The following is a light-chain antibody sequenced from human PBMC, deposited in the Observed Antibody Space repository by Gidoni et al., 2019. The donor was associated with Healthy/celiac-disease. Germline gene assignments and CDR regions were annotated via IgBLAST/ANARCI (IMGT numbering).Light chain of an antibody. CDR2: AAS. CDR1: QSISSY. V-gene: IGKV1-39*01. J-gene: IGKJ4*01. CDR3: QQSYSTLT. Sequence: DIQMTQSPSSLSASVVDRVTITCRASQSISSYLNWDQQKPGKAPKLLIYAASSLQSGVPSRFSGSGSGTDFTLTISSLQPEDFATYYCQQSYSTLTFGGGTKVEIK.